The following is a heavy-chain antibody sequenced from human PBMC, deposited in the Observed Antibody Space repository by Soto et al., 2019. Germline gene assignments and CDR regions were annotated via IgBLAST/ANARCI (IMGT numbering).Heavy chain of an antibody. CDR3: ARESENLTSNFDY. CDR2: ISSTTNYI. V-gene: IGHV3-21*06. Sequence: GGSLRLSCAASGFTFTRYSMNWVRQAPGKGLEWVSSISSTTNYIYYGDSMKGRFTISRDNAKNSLYLEMDSLMAEDTAVYYCARESENLTSNFDYWGQGTLVTVSS. CDR1: GFTFTRYS. J-gene: IGHJ4*02.